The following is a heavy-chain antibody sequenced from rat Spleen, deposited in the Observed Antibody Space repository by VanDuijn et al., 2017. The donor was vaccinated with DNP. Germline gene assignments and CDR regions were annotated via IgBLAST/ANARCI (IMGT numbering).Heavy chain of an antibody. D-gene: IGHD1-2*01. V-gene: IGHV5S13*01. CDR1: GFTFSDFY. Sequence: EVQLVESGGGLVQPGRSLKLSCAASGFTFSDFYMAWVRQAPTKGLEWVASISYDGGDKSAYRDSVKGRFIIFRDDAKNTQYLQMDSLRSEDTATYYCARHEDYSSYIYGFAYWGQGTLVTVSS. J-gene: IGHJ3*01. CDR2: ISYDGGDKS. CDR3: ARHEDYSSYIYGFAY.